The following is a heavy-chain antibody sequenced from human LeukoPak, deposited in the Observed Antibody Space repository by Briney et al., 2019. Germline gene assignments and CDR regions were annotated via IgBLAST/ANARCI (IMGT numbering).Heavy chain of an antibody. CDR3: ARVPIVVVPAAILSYYYYMDV. CDR1: GYTFTSYD. V-gene: IGHV1-8*01. J-gene: IGHJ6*03. Sequence: ASVKVSCKASGYTFTSYDINWVRQAPGQGLEWMGWMNPNSGNTGYAQKFQGRVTMTRNTSISTAYMELSSLRSEDTAVYYCARVPIVVVPAAILSYYYYMDVWGKGTTVTVSS. D-gene: IGHD2-2*02. CDR2: MNPNSGNT.